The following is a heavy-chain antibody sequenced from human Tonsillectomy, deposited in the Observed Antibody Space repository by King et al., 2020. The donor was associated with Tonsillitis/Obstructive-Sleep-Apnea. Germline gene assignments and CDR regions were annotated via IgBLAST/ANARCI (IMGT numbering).Heavy chain of an antibody. CDR2: ISAHNGNT. D-gene: IGHD3-16*01. V-gene: IGHV1-18*01. CDR1: GDTFISYG. CDR3: ARGGPEGWFDP. Sequence: QLVQSGAEVKKPGASVKVSCKASGDTFISYGISWVRQAPGQGLEWMGWISAHNGNTNYAQKLQGRVTMTIDTAKTTAYMELRSLRSDDTAVYYCARGGPEGWFDPWGQGTLVTVSS. J-gene: IGHJ5*02.